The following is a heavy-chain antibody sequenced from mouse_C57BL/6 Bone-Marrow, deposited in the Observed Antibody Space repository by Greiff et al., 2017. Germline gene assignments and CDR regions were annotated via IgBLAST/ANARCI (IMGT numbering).Heavy chain of an antibody. CDR3: ARDYGDDY. CDR1: GYSFTGYF. Sequence: VQLQQSGPELVKPGDSVKISCKASGYSFTGYFMNWVMQSHGKSLEWIGRINPYNGDTFYNQKFKGKATLAVDKSSSTAHMELRSLTSEDSAVYYCARDYGDDYWGRGTTLTVSS. CDR2: INPYNGDT. D-gene: IGHD2-13*01. V-gene: IGHV1-20*01. J-gene: IGHJ2*01.